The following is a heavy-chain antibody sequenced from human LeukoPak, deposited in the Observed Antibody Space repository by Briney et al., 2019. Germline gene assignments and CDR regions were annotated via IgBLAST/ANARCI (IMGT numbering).Heavy chain of an antibody. CDR2: INSNSGGT. Sequence: ASVKVSCKASGFMFAGYYIHWVRQAPGQGLEWMGWINSNSGGTNYAQKFQGRVTMTRDTCISTAYMELSSLRSDDTAVYYCARDLGDLTGIYYWGQGTLVTVSS. CDR1: GFMFAGYY. J-gene: IGHJ4*02. V-gene: IGHV1-2*02. D-gene: IGHD3-16*01. CDR3: ARDLGDLTGIYY.